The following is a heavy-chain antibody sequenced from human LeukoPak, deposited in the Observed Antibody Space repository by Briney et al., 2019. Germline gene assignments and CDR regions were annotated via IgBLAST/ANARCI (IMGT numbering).Heavy chain of an antibody. J-gene: IGHJ5*02. V-gene: IGHV4-59*01. CDR3: ARAGAWQIDP. D-gene: IGHD3-10*01. CDR2: IFYTGSS. Sequence: ASETLSLTCTVSGGSISSYYWSWIRQPPGKGLEWIEHIFYTGSSNYNPSLKSRVTISLDRSKNQFSLRLTSVTAADTAVYYCARAGAWQIDPWGQGTLVTVSS. CDR1: GGSISSYY.